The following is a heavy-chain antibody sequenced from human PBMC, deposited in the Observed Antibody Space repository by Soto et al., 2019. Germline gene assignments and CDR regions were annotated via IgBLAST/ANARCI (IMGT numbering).Heavy chain of an antibody. J-gene: IGHJ5*02. CDR3: ARAYCSGGSCYQGWFDP. Sequence: SVKVSCKASGGTFSSYTISWVRQAPGQGLEWMGRIIPILGIANYAQKLQGRVTMTTDTSTSTAYMELRSLRSDDTAVYYCARAYCSGGSCYQGWFDPWGQGTLVTVSS. CDR1: GGTFSSYT. D-gene: IGHD2-15*01. CDR2: IIPILGIA. V-gene: IGHV1-69*02.